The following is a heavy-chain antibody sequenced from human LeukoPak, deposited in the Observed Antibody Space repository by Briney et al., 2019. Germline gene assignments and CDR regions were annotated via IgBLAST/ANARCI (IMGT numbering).Heavy chain of an antibody. J-gene: IGHJ5*02. Sequence: SQTLSLTCTVSGGSISSGDYYWRWIRQPPGKGLEWIVYIYYSGSTYYNPSLKSRVTISVDTSKDQFSLKLSSVTAADTAVYYCARAIVVVPAATLNWFDPWGQGTLVTVSS. CDR2: IYYSGST. CDR3: ARAIVVVPAATLNWFDP. V-gene: IGHV4-30-4*08. D-gene: IGHD2-2*01. CDR1: GGSISSGDYY.